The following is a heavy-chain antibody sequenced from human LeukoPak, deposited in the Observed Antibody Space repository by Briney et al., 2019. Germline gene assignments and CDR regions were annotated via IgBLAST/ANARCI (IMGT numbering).Heavy chain of an antibody. CDR3: SVWFGELSH. J-gene: IGHJ4*02. CDR2: ISPNSGGT. D-gene: IGHD3-10*01. Sequence: ASVKVSCKTSGYNFTDYNIHWVRQAPGQGLEWMGWISPNSGGTNYAQRFQGMVTMTRDTSISTAYMDLSSLKSDDTATYYCSVWFGELSHWGQGTLVTVSS. CDR1: GYNFTDYN. V-gene: IGHV1-2*02.